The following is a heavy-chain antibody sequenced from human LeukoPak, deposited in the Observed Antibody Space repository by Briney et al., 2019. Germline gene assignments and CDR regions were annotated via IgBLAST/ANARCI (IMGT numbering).Heavy chain of an antibody. V-gene: IGHV1-46*01. CDR2: INPSGGST. J-gene: IGHJ3*02. CDR3: ARGRTKVYYDSSGYLDAFDI. D-gene: IGHD3-22*01. Sequence: ASVKVSCKASGYTFTSYYMHWVRQAPGQGLEWMGIINPSGGSTSYAQKFQGRVTMTRDMSTSTVYMELSSLRSEDTAVYYCARGRTKVYYDSSGYLDAFDIWGQGTMVTVSS. CDR1: GYTFTSYY.